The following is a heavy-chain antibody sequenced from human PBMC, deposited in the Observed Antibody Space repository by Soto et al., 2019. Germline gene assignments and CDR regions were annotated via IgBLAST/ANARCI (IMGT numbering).Heavy chain of an antibody. CDR2: ISGSGGST. V-gene: IGHV3-23*01. Sequence: GGSLRLSCASSGCTFSSYAMSLVRQATGKGLEWVSAISGSGGSTYYADSVKGRFTISRDNSKNTLYLQMNSLRAEDTAVYYCAKDSPFVIQLSDYYYYMDVWGKGTTVTVSS. CDR1: GCTFSSYA. J-gene: IGHJ6*03. D-gene: IGHD3-16*02. CDR3: AKDSPFVIQLSDYYYYMDV.